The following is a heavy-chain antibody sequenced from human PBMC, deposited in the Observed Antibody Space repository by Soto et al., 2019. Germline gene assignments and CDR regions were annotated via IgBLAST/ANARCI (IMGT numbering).Heavy chain of an antibody. J-gene: IGHJ4*02. CDR1: GFTFSSYS. CDR2: ISSSSSYI. V-gene: IGHV3-21*01. Sequence: EVQLVESGGGLVKPGGSLRLSCAASGFTFSSYSMNWVRQAPGKGLEWVSSISSSSSYIYYADSVKGRFTISRDNAKNSLYLQMNSLRAEDTAVYDCARALGGYCSGGSCYAALGYWGQGTLVTVSS. D-gene: IGHD2-15*01. CDR3: ARALGGYCSGGSCYAALGY.